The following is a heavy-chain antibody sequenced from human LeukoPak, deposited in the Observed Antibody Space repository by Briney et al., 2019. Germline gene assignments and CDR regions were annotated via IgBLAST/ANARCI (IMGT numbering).Heavy chain of an antibody. CDR1: GYTFTSYY. Sequence: ASVKVSCKASGYTFTSYYMHWVRQAPGQGLEWMGIINPSGGSTSYAQKFQGRVTMTRDMSTSTVYMELSSLRSEETAVYYCARDARIAAAGTANWFDPWGQGTLVTVSS. J-gene: IGHJ5*02. D-gene: IGHD6-13*01. CDR2: INPSGGST. V-gene: IGHV1-46*01. CDR3: ARDARIAAAGTANWFDP.